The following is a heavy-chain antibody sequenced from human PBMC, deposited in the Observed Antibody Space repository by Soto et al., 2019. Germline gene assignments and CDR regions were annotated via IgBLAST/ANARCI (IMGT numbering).Heavy chain of an antibody. J-gene: IGHJ4*02. V-gene: IGHV3-48*03. CDR1: GFTFSSYE. Sequence: PGGSLRLSCAASGFTFSSYEMNWVRQAPGKGLEWVSYISSSGSTIYYADSVKGRFTISRDNAKNSLYLQMNSLRAEDTAVYYCASRFGELLPWGQGTLVTVSS. D-gene: IGHD3-10*01. CDR3: ASRFGELLP. CDR2: ISSSGSTI.